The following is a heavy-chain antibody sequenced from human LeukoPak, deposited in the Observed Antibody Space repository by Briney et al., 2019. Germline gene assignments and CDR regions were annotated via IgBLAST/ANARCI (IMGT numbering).Heavy chain of an antibody. CDR1: GFTVSSNY. CDR3: ARDLLRSYGMDV. V-gene: IGHV3-53*01. J-gene: IGHJ6*02. Sequence: GGSLRLSCAASGFTVSSNYMSWVRQAPGKGLEWDSVIYSGGSTYYADSVKGRFTISRDNSKNTLYLQMNSLRAEDTAVYYCARDLLRSYGMDVWGQGTTVTVSS. CDR2: IYSGGST.